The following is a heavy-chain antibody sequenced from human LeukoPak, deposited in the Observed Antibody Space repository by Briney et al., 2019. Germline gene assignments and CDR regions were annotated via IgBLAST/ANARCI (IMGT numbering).Heavy chain of an antibody. CDR3: ARAVIRAEWILAN. J-gene: IGHJ4*02. Sequence: GGSLRLSCAASGFTFSSHSMNWVRQAPGEGLEWVSSISSSSSYIYYADSVKGRFTISRDNAKNSLYLQMNSLRAEDTAVYYCARAVIRAEWILANWGQGTLVTVSS. CDR2: ISSSSSYI. CDR1: GFTFSSHS. D-gene: IGHD3-16*02. V-gene: IGHV3-21*01.